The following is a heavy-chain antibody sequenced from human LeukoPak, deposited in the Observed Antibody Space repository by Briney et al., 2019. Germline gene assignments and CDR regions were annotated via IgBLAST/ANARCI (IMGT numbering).Heavy chain of an antibody. CDR2: LSPDGSAT. CDR1: GFTFSRHW. CDR3: AEGSGSLDY. Sequence: GGSLRLSCAASGFTFSRHWMHWVRQSPGKGLMWVSHLSPDGSATNYADSVKGRFTISRDSSKNTVYLQMNSLRAEDTAVYYCAEGSGSLDYWGQGTLVTVSS. D-gene: IGHD1-26*01. J-gene: IGHJ4*02. V-gene: IGHV3-74*01.